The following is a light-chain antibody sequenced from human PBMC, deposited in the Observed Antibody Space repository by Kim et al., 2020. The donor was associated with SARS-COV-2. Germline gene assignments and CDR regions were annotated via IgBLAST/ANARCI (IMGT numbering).Light chain of an antibody. V-gene: IGLV1-51*01. Sequence: GRKVTISCSGSTSNIGNNYVSWYQQLPGTAPKLLIYDNNKRPSGIPDRFSASRSGTSATLGITGLQTGDEADYYCGTWDTSLSAGVFGGGTQLTVL. CDR1: TSNIGNNY. CDR2: DNN. CDR3: GTWDTSLSAGV. J-gene: IGLJ2*01.